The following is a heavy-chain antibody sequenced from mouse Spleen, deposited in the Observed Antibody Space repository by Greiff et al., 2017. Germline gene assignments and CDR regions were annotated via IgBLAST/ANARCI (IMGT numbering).Heavy chain of an antibody. D-gene: IGHD2-10*02. V-gene: IGHV1-54*03. CDR3: ARGSVWSYFDY. CDR1: GYAFTNYL. Sequence: VKLQESGAELVRPGTSVKVSCKASGYAFTNYLIEWVKQRPGQGLEWIGVINPGSGGTNYNEKFKGKATLTADKSSSTAYMQLSSLTSDDSAVYFCARGSVWSYFDYWGQGTTLTVSS. CDR2: INPGSGGT. J-gene: IGHJ2*01.